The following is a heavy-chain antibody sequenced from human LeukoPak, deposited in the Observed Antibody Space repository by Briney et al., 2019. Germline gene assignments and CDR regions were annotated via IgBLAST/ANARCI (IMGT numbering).Heavy chain of an antibody. V-gene: IGHV1-8*01. Sequence: ASVKVSCKASGYTFASYDINWVRQAPGQGLEWMGWMNPDSTNTGYAQKFQVRVTMTRDTSMSTAYMELSSLTSEDTAVYYCARVPSLGYCSGGSCYRFDHWGQGTLVAVSS. CDR1: GYTFASYD. D-gene: IGHD2-15*01. CDR3: ARVPSLGYCSGGSCYRFDH. CDR2: MNPDSTNT. J-gene: IGHJ4*02.